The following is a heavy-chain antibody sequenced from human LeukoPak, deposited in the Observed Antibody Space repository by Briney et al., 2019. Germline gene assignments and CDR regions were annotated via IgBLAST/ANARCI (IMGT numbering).Heavy chain of an antibody. V-gene: IGHV1-2*02. D-gene: IGHD3-22*01. CDR2: INPNSGGT. J-gene: IGHJ4*02. CDR1: GYTFTSYD. Sequence: ASVKVSCKASGYTFTSYDINWVRQATGQGLEWMGWINPNSGGTNYAQKFQGRVTMTRDTSISTAYMELSRLRSDDTAVYYCASEIAARYYYDSSGYYFDYWGQGTLVTVSS. CDR3: ASEIAARYYYDSSGYYFDY.